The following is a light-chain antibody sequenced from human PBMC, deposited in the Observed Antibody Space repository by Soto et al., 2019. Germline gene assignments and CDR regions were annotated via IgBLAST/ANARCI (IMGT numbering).Light chain of an antibody. Sequence: EIVLTQSPGTLSLSPGERATLSCRASQSFSSSYLAWYQQKPGQAPRLLIYGASTRATGIPDKFSGSGSGTDFTLTISRLEPEDLAVYYCHQYHTSPLMFGQGTKVDIK. CDR3: HQYHTSPLM. V-gene: IGKV3-20*01. J-gene: IGKJ1*01. CDR1: QSFSSSY. CDR2: GAS.